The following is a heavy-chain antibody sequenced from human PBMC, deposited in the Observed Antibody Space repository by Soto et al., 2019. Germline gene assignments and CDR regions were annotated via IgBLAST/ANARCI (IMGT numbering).Heavy chain of an antibody. Sequence: SETLSLTCTVSGGSISSYYWSWIRQPPGKGLEWIGYIYYSGSTNYNPSLKSRVTISVDTSKNQFSLKLSSVTAADTAVYYCARAGFSGGAARFDYWGQGTLVTVYS. CDR3: ARAGFSGGAARFDY. D-gene: IGHD6-6*01. J-gene: IGHJ4*02. V-gene: IGHV4-59*01. CDR2: IYYSGST. CDR1: GGSISSYY.